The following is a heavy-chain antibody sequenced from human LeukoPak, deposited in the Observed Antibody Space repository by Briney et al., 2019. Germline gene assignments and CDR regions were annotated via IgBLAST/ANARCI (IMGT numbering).Heavy chain of an antibody. V-gene: IGHV1-8*01. D-gene: IGHD6-19*01. CDR1: GYIFTSYD. CDR3: ARKLSGYSSGWYPDY. J-gene: IGHJ4*02. Sequence: GASVKVSCKASGYIFTSYDINWVRQAPGQGLEWVGWIYPKNDKTGYAEKFQGRVTMITDMSTNTAFMEMKNLTSDDTAVYFCARKLSGYSSGWYPDYWGQGTLVIVSS. CDR2: IYPKNDKT.